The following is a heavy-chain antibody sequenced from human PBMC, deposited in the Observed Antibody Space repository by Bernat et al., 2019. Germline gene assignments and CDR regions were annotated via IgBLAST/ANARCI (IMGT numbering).Heavy chain of an antibody. CDR3: ANGSAPDFDY. Sequence: EVQLLESGGGLVQPGGSLRLSCAASGFIVNSYAMSWVRQAPGKGLEWVSAIRDSGAGKYYADTVKGRLTISRNNSKNTLNLQMSSLRAEDTAVYYCANGSAPDFDYWGQGTLVTVSS. D-gene: IGHD6-6*01. CDR1: GFIVNSYA. CDR2: IRDSGAGK. J-gene: IGHJ4*02. V-gene: IGHV3-23*01.